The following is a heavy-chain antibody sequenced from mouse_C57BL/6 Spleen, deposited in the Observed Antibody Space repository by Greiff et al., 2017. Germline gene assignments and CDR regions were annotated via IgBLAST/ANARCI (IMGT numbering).Heavy chain of an antibody. CDR1: GYTFTDYN. CDR3: ARCDYYGSSYAMDY. Sequence: EVQLQQSGPELVKPGASVKIPCKASGYTFTDYNMDWVKQSHGKSLEWIGDINPNNGGTIYNQNFKGKATLTVDKSSSTAYMELRSLTSEDTAVYYCARCDYYGSSYAMDYWGQGTSVTVSS. J-gene: IGHJ4*01. D-gene: IGHD1-1*01. CDR2: INPNNGGT. V-gene: IGHV1-18*01.